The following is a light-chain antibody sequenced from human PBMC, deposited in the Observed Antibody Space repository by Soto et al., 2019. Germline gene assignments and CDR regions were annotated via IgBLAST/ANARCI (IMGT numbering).Light chain of an antibody. V-gene: IGLV2-14*01. CDR1: SSDAGGYNY. CDR2: EVS. Sequence: QSALTQPASVSGSPGQSITISCTGTSSDAGGYNYVSWYQQHPGKAPKLMIYEVSNRPSGVSNRFSGSKSGNTASLTISGLQAEDEADYYCSSYTSSSTSSYVFGTGTKVTVL. CDR3: SSYTSSSTSSYV. J-gene: IGLJ1*01.